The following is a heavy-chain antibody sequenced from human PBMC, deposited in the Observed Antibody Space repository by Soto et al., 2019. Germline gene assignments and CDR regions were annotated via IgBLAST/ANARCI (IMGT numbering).Heavy chain of an antibody. V-gene: IGHV1-69*13. CDR3: ASCSSTSCRAYFYYYGMDV. Sequence: SVKVSCKASGGIFSSYAISWVRQAPGQGLEWMGGIIPMFGTAKYAQKFQGRVSITADESTSTAYMELSSLRSEDTAVYYCASCSSTSCRAYFYYYGMDVWGQGTTVTVSS. CDR2: IIPMFGTA. D-gene: IGHD2-2*01. J-gene: IGHJ6*02. CDR1: GGIFSSYA.